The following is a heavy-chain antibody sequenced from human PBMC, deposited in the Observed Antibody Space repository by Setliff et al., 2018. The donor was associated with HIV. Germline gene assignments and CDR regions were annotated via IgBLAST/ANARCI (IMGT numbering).Heavy chain of an antibody. CDR2: IYASGSP. CDR1: GGSISSVNYY. V-gene: IGHV4-61*02. J-gene: IGHJ4*02. CDR3: TRRIYWRGPPDY. D-gene: IGHD3-3*02. Sequence: SETLSLTCNVSGGSISSVNYYWNWIRQPAGKGLEWIGRIYASGSPTYNPSLKTRVTISVDTSKNHISLRLNSVTAADTAVYYCTRRIYWRGPPDYWGQGTLVTVSS.